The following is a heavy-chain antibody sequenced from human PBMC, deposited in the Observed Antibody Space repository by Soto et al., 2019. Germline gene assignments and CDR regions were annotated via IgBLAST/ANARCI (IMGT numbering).Heavy chain of an antibody. J-gene: IGHJ4*02. Sequence: EVQLVESGGGLVQPGGSLRLSCAASGFTFSSYLMHWVRQVPGKGLVWVSRISGDGRSKTYADSVKGRFTISRDSAKNTLYLQMHSLRAEDTAVYYCARVGYCNGDCYSDYWGQGTLVTVSS. D-gene: IGHD2-21*02. CDR3: ARVGYCNGDCYSDY. CDR2: ISGDGRSK. CDR1: GFTFSSYL. V-gene: IGHV3-74*01.